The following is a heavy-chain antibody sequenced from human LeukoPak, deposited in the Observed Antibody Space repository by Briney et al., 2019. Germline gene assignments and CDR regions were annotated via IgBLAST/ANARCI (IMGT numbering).Heavy chain of an antibody. Sequence: PSETLSLTCAVYGGSFSGYYWSWIRQPPGKGLEWIGEISHSGSTNYNPSLKSRVTISVDTSKNQFSLKLSSVTAADTAVYYCARGRYSSSWYAASFDYWGQGTLVTVSS. D-gene: IGHD6-13*01. J-gene: IGHJ4*02. CDR1: GGSFSGYY. CDR3: ARGRYSSSWYAASFDY. CDR2: ISHSGST. V-gene: IGHV4-34*01.